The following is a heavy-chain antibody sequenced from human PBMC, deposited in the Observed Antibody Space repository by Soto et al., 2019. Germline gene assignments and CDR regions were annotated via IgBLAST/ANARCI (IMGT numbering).Heavy chain of an antibody. J-gene: IGHJ5*02. CDR1: GFSLSNAGMG. D-gene: IGHD2-15*01. Sequence: QVTLKESGPVLVKPTETLTLTCTVSGFSLSNAGMGVSWIRQPPGKAPEWLAHIFSNDERRFSTSLKNRLTISKDTSNSQVVLIMTNMDPVYTGTYYCAQTEDGGRSRTPAGWFDAWGQGTLVTVSS. CDR2: IFSNDER. V-gene: IGHV2-26*01. CDR3: AQTEDGGRSRTPAGWFDA.